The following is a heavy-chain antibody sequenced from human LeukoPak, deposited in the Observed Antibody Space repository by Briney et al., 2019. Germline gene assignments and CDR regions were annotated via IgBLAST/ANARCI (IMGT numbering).Heavy chain of an antibody. Sequence: PSETLSLICTVSGGSVSSGRYYWSWIRQPPGKGLEWIGYISYSGSTNYNHSRKSRVTISVDTSKNQFSLKLSSVTAAYTAVYYCARHSDVRMFYYGMDIWGQGTTVTVSS. D-gene: IGHD1-14*01. CDR3: ARHSDVRMFYYGMDI. J-gene: IGHJ6*02. V-gene: IGHV4-61*01. CDR1: GGSVSSGRYY. CDR2: ISYSGST.